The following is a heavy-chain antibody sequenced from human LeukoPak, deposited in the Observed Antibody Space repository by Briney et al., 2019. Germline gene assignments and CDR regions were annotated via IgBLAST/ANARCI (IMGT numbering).Heavy chain of an antibody. J-gene: IGHJ5*02. Sequence: ASETLSLTCAVSGGSISSGGYSWTWIRQPPGKSLEWIGYIYFDDRTSYNPSLKSRVTISADRSKDQFSLKLNSVTAADTAIYYCARGDCRGGSCYTGTGWFDTWGQGTRVTVSS. CDR2: IYFDDRT. CDR3: ARGDCRGGSCYTGTGWFDT. CDR1: GGSISSGGYS. D-gene: IGHD2-15*01. V-gene: IGHV4-30-2*01.